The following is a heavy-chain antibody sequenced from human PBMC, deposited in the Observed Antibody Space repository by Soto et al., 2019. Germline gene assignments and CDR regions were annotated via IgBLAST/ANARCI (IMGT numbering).Heavy chain of an antibody. CDR1: GFTFSSYG. D-gene: IGHD2-21*02. J-gene: IGHJ4*02. V-gene: IGHV3-30*18. Sequence: QVQLVESGGGVVQPGRSLRLSCAASGFTFSSYGMHWVRQAPGKGLEWVAVISYDGSNKYYADSVKGRFTISRDNSKNTLYLQMNSLRAEDTAVYYCAKDHCGGDCDALGYWGQGTLVTVSS. CDR3: AKDHCGGDCDALGY. CDR2: ISYDGSNK.